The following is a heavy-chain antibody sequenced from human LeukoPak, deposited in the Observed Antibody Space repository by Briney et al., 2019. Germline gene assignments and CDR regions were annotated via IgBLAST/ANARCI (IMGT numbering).Heavy chain of an antibody. V-gene: IGHV4-61*01. CDR1: GGSVSSGSYY. Sequence: SETLSLTCTVSGGSVSSGSYYWSWIRQPPGKGLEWIGYIYYSGSTNYNPSLKSRVTISVDTPKNQFSLKLSSVTAADTAVYYCARDATYYGSGSYYQGFDPWGQGTLVTVSS. CDR2: IYYSGST. D-gene: IGHD3-10*01. J-gene: IGHJ5*02. CDR3: ARDATYYGSGSYYQGFDP.